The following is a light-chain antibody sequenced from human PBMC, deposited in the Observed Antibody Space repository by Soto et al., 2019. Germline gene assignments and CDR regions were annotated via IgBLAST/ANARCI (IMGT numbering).Light chain of an antibody. V-gene: IGKV1-27*01. Sequence: DIQMTQSPSSLSASVGDRVTITCRASQDISKYLAWYQQKPGKVPKLLIYAASTLQSGVPSRFSGSGSGTDFTLTISSLQPEDVANYYCQKYNSAPRTFGGGTKVEIK. CDR1: QDISKY. CDR2: AAS. J-gene: IGKJ4*01. CDR3: QKYNSAPRT.